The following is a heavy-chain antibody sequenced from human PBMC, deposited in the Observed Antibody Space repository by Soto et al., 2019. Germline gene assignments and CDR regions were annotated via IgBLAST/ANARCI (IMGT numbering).Heavy chain of an antibody. CDR2: IHYSGST. V-gene: IGHV4-61*01. J-gene: IGHJ4*02. CDR3: ARGPPAYCAGDCYPDY. CDR1: GGSVNSGSYY. D-gene: IGHD2-21*02. Sequence: SETLSLTCTVSGGSVNSGSYYWSWIRQPPGKGLEWIGYIHYSGSTDYNPSLKSRVTISTDTSKNQFSLKVSSVTAADTAVYYCARGPPAYCAGDCYPDYWGQGTLVTVSS.